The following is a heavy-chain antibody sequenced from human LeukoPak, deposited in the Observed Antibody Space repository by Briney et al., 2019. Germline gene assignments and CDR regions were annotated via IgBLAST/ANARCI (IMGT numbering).Heavy chain of an antibody. V-gene: IGHV4-34*01. D-gene: IGHD3-22*01. CDR3: ARSSYYYDSSGSLDP. CDR1: GGSFSGYY. Sequence: PETLSLTCAVYGGSFSGYYWSWIRQPPGKGLEWIGEINHSGSTNYNPSLKSRVTISVDTSKNQFSLKLSSVTAADTAVYYCARSSYYYDSSGSLDPWGQGTLVTVSS. CDR2: INHSGST. J-gene: IGHJ5*02.